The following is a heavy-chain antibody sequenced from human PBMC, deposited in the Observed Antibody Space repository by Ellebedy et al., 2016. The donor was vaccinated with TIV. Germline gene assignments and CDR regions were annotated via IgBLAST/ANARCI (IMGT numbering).Heavy chain of an antibody. CDR1: GFTFSDYN. D-gene: IGHD6-19*01. J-gene: IGHJ4*02. Sequence: GESLKISCATSGFTFSDYNMNWVRQAPGTGLEWVASISGSSSYIYFPDSMKSRFTISRDNAKNSLYLQMNSLRAEDTAVYYCARDMGYSSGWHYFDFWGQGTLVTVSS. CDR2: ISGSSSYI. V-gene: IGHV3-21*06. CDR3: ARDMGYSSGWHYFDF.